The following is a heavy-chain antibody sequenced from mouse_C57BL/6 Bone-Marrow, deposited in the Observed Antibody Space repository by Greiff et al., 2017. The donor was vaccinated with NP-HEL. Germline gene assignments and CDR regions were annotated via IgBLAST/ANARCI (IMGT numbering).Heavy chain of an antibody. CDR2: INPSTGGT. J-gene: IGHJ2*01. Sequence: VQLQQSGPELVKPGASVKISCKASGYSFTGYYMNWVKQSPEKSLEWIGEINPSTGGTTYTQKVKARATLPVDKASSTAYMQLRSLTSEDSAVYYYARGVDYWGKGPTLTSSS. V-gene: IGHV1-42*01. CDR1: GYSFTGYY. CDR3: ARGVDY.